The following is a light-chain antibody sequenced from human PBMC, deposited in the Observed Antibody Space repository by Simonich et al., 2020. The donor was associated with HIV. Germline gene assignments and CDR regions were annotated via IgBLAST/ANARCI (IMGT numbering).Light chain of an antibody. CDR2: DAS. CDR3: QQFNSYPCT. Sequence: AIQLTQSPSSLSASVGDRVTITCRARKGISSALAWYQQKPGKAPKLLIYDASSLESGVPSRFSGSGSGTDFTLTISSLQPEDFATYYCQQFNSYPCTFGQGTKLEIK. V-gene: IGKV1-13*02. CDR1: KGISSA. J-gene: IGKJ2*02.